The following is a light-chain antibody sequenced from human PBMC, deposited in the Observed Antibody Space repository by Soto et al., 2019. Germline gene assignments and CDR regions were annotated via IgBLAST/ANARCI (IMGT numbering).Light chain of an antibody. V-gene: IGKV1-5*01. Sequence: DIKLTQSPSTLSASVGDRVTITCRTSHTISYWLAWHQQKPGKAPQVLIYDATRRNSGVPSRFSGSGSGTEFTLTISNLQPDDFATYYCQQYSSYSRTFGQGTKVDIK. J-gene: IGKJ1*01. CDR3: QQYSSYSRT. CDR2: DAT. CDR1: HTISYW.